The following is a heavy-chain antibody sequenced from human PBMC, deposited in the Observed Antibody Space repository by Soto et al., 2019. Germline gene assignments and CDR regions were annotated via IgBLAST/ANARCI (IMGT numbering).Heavy chain of an antibody. Sequence: GGSLRLSCAASGFTFSTYAMSWVSQAPGKGLEWVSAISRSGGSAYYTDSVKGRFTISRDNSKNTVILQMNSLRAEDTAVYYCAKRHYDILTGYYTGGLDVWGQGTTVTVSS. J-gene: IGHJ6*02. CDR2: ISRSGGSA. D-gene: IGHD3-9*01. CDR1: GFTFSTYA. CDR3: AKRHYDILTGYYTGGLDV. V-gene: IGHV3-23*01.